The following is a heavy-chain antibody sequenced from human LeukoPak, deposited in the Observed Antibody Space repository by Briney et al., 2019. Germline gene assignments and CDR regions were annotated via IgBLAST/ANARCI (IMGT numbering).Heavy chain of an antibody. CDR2: IKSKTDGGTT. Sequence: GGSLRLSCAASGFTFTNAWMSWVRQAPGKGLEWVGRIKSKTDGGTTDYAAPVKGRFTISRDDSKNTLYLQMNSLKTEHTAVYYCTTDRFSSVEMATIRADAFDIWGQGTMVTVSS. J-gene: IGHJ3*02. V-gene: IGHV3-15*01. CDR1: GFTFTNAW. D-gene: IGHD5-24*01. CDR3: TTDRFSSVEMATIRADAFDI.